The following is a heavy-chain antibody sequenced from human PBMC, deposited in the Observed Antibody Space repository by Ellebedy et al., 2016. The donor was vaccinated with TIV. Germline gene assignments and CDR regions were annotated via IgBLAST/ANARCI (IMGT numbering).Heavy chain of an antibody. D-gene: IGHD3-22*01. V-gene: IGHV1-2*02. CDR1: GYTFTGYY. Sequence: ASVKVSXKASGYTFTGYYMHWVRQAPGQGLEWMGWINPNSGGTNYAQKFQGRVTMTTDTSISTVFMELSRLTSDDTAVYYCAREITGNYYDYRAPGGTAHYYFMDVWGKGTTVTVSS. J-gene: IGHJ6*03. CDR3: AREITGNYYDYRAPGGTAHYYFMDV. CDR2: INPNSGGT.